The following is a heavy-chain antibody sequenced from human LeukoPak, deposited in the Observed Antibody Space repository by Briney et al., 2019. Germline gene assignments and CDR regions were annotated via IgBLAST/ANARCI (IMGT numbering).Heavy chain of an antibody. J-gene: IGHJ4*02. CDR1: DDSISSYY. CDR2: IYINGDT. V-gene: IGHV4-4*08. Sequence: SETLSLTCTVSDDSISSYYWSWIRQPPGKALECIGYIYINGDTNSNPSLKSRATTSLDTSKKQFSLQLRSVTAADTAVYFCARTARVFDHWGQGLLVTVSS. D-gene: IGHD2-21*02. CDR3: ARTARVFDH.